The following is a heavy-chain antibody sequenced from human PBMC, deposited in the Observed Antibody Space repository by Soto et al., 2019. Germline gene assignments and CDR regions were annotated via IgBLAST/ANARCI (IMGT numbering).Heavy chain of an antibody. J-gene: IGHJ1*01. D-gene: IGHD6-19*01. CDR3: ARGEIAVAGKGYFQH. CDR2: IYHSGST. CDR1: GGSISSGGYS. V-gene: IGHV4-30-2*01. Sequence: QLQLQESGSGLVKPSQTLSLTCAVSGGSISSGGYSWSWIRQPPGKGLEWIGYIYHSGSTYYNPSLTSRVTISGDRSKNQVSVKLSAVTAADTAVYYCARGEIAVAGKGYFQHWGQGTLVTVSS.